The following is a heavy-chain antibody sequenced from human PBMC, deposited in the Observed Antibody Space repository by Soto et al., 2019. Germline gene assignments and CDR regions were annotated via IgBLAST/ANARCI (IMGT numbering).Heavy chain of an antibody. CDR2: ISYDGSNK. V-gene: IGHV3-30-3*01. Sequence: QVQLVESGGGVVQPGRSLRLSCAASGFTFSSYAMHWVRQAPGKGLEWVAVISYDGSNKYYADSVKGRFTISRDNSKNTLNLKRNSLRAEDTAVYYWARGRAVAGTGRFDYWGQGTLVTVSS. J-gene: IGHJ4*02. D-gene: IGHD6-19*01. CDR3: ARGRAVAGTGRFDY. CDR1: GFTFSSYA.